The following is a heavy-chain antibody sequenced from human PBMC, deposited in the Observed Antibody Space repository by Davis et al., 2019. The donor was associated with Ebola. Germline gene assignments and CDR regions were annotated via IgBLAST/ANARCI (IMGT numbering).Heavy chain of an antibody. Sequence: GSLRLSCTVSGGSISSYYWSWIRQPPGKGLEWIGSIYYSGSTYYNPSLKSRVTISVDTSKNQFSLKLSSVTAADTAVYYCARGCRSLGKDAFDIWGQGTMVTVSS. J-gene: IGHJ3*02. CDR3: ARGCRSLGKDAFDI. V-gene: IGHV4-59*05. D-gene: IGHD7-27*01. CDR1: GGSISSYY. CDR2: IYYSGST.